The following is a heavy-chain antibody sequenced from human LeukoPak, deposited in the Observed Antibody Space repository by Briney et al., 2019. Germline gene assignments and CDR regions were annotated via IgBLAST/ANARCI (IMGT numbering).Heavy chain of an antibody. V-gene: IGHV4-59*08. CDR3: ARLDWSGFFLDY. CDR1: NDSFRSYH. Sequence: TSETLSLTCIVSNDSFRSYHWNWVRQSPGKGLEWIADINDSGTTNYNPSLKSRVTISVDTSKNEFSLQLNSVTAADTAVFYCARLDWSGFFLDYWGQGILVTVSS. CDR2: INDSGTT. J-gene: IGHJ4*02. D-gene: IGHD3-3*01.